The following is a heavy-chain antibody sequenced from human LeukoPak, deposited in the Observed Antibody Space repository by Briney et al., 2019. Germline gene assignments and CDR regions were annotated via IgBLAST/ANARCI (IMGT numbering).Heavy chain of an antibody. D-gene: IGHD2-2*02. CDR3: ARGGFYCSSTSCYITPDDY. CDR1: GFTFSSYS. J-gene: IGHJ4*02. V-gene: IGHV3-21*01. Sequence: PGGSLRLSCAASGFTFSSYSMNWVRQAPGKGLEWVSSISSSSSYIYYADSVKGRFTISRDNTKNSLYLQMNSLRAEDTAVYYWARGGFYCSSTSCYITPDDYWGQGTLVTVSS. CDR2: ISSSSSYI.